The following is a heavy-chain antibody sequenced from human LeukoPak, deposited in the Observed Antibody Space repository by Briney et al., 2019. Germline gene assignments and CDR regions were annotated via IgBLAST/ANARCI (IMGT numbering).Heavy chain of an antibody. CDR1: GFTFSSYS. CDR2: ISSSSSYI. D-gene: IGHD6-13*01. J-gene: IGHJ4*02. Sequence: GGSLRLSCAASGFTFSSYSMNWVRQAPGKGLEWVSSISSSSSYIYYADSVKGRFTISRDNAKNSLYLQMNSLRAEDTAVYYCARGEAAADPFDYWGQGTLVTVSS. V-gene: IGHV3-21*01. CDR3: ARGEAAADPFDY.